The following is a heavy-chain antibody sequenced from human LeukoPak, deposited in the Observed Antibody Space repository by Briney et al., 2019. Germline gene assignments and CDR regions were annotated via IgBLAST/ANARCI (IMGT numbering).Heavy chain of an antibody. Sequence: PGGSLRLSCAASGFTFSSYSMNWVRQAPGKGLEWVSSISSSSSYIYYADSVKGRFTISRDNAKNSLYLQMNSLRAEDTAVYYCARDPMIIIVGATQFDYWGQGTLVTVSS. D-gene: IGHD1-26*01. V-gene: IGHV3-21*01. CDR2: ISSSSSYI. CDR1: GFTFSSYS. CDR3: ARDPMIIIVGATQFDY. J-gene: IGHJ4*02.